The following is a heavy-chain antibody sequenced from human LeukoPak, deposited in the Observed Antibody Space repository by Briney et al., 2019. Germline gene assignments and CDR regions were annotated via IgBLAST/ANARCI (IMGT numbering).Heavy chain of an antibody. Sequence: PSETLSLTCTVSGGSISSGDYYWSWIRQPPGKGLEWIGYIYYSGSTYYNPSLKSRVTISVDTSKNQFSLKLSSVTAADTAVYYCAREGPQLLLWFDPWGQGTLVTVSS. V-gene: IGHV4-30-4*08. CDR1: GGSISSGDYY. CDR2: IYYSGST. D-gene: IGHD2-15*01. J-gene: IGHJ5*02. CDR3: AREGPQLLLWFDP.